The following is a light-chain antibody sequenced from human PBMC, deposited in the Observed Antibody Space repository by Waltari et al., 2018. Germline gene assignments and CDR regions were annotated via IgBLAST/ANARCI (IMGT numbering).Light chain of an antibody. CDR3: CSYAGVTAYV. J-gene: IGLJ1*01. V-gene: IGLV2-23*01. CDR1: SSAIGTYNS. CDR2: EAT. Sequence: SALTQPASVSGSPGQSIPISCTGTSSAIGTYNSVSWYQEYPGKAPKLIIYEATKRPSGVSDRFSASKSGNTASLTISGLQADDEADYSCCSYAGVTAYVFGTGTRVTVL.